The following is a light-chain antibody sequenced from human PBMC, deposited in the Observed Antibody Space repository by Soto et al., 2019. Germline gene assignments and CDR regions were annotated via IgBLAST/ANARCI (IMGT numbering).Light chain of an antibody. CDR2: GAS. CDR3: QYYQNWPPTIT. J-gene: IGKJ3*01. Sequence: EIVLTQSPATLSVSPGERATLSCRASQSLTSDLAWYQQKPGQTPRLLIYGASTRAAGVAARFSGGGSGTEFTLTISSLQSEDYATYYCQYYQNWPPTITFGPGTKVDVK. V-gene: IGKV3-15*01. CDR1: QSLTSD.